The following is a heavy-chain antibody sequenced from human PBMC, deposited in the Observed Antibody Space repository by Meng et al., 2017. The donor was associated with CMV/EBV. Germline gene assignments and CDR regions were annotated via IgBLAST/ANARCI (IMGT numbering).Heavy chain of an antibody. CDR2: INPSGGST. V-gene: IGHV1-46*01. D-gene: IGHD2-15*01. J-gene: IGHJ4*02. CDR1: GYTFTSYY. Sequence: QGLMGQSGAWVKKPGASGKVSCKASGYTFTSYYKHWVRQAPGQGLEWMGIINPSGGSTSYAQKFQGRVTMTRDTSTSTVYMELSSLRSEDTAVYYCAREGEGVVAATPHFDYWGQGTLVTVSS. CDR3: AREGEGVVAATPHFDY.